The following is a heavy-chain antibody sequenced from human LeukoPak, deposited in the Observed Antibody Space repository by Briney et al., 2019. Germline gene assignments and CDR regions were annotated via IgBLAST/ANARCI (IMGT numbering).Heavy chain of an antibody. CDR2: IYYSGST. J-gene: IGHJ4*02. D-gene: IGHD4-11*01. CDR1: GGSISGCYYY. CDR3: ASTVTTLVYRFLTRGY. Sequence: NPSETLSLTCTVAGGSISGCYYYWGWLRPPPGKGLEGSGRIYYSGSTYYNPSLKSRVTISVDTSKNQFSLKLSSVTAADTAVYYCASTVTTLVYRFLTRGYWGQGTLVTVSS. V-gene: IGHV4-39*01.